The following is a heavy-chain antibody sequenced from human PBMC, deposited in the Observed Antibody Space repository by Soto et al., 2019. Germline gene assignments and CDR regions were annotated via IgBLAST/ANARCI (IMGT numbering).Heavy chain of an antibody. CDR2: ISTYKGNT. D-gene: IGHD1-1*01. CDR3: ETHSPELDY. V-gene: IGHV1-18*01. Sequence: QVQLVQSGPEVKKPGASVKVSCKTSGYTFTSYGIAWVRQAPGQGLEWMGWISTYKGNTNYAQKLQGRDTITTDTSTSTGYMELRSLSSHVTAAYYCETHSPELDYWGQGTLVTVSS. J-gene: IGHJ4*02. CDR1: GYTFTSYG.